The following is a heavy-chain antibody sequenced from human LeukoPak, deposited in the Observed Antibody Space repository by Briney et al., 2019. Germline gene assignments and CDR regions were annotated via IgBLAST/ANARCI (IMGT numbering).Heavy chain of an antibody. CDR2: IDPDGSDT. CDR1: GFTVSSNY. CDR3: ASDLREQTTRAHGG. V-gene: IGHV3-74*01. J-gene: IGHJ4*02. Sequence: GGSLRLSCAASGFTVSSNYMSWVRQAPGKGLVWVSRIDPDGSDTTYAESVKGRFTISRDNDRNTLYLQLNSLRVEDTAVYYCASDLREQTTRAHGGWAQGTLVTVSS. D-gene: IGHD1/OR15-1a*01.